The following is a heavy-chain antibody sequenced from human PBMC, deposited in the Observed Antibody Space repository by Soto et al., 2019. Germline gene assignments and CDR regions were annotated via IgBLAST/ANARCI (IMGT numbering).Heavy chain of an antibody. CDR1: GSSISSSSYY. CDR3: ARLKPQQLGGFDY. Sequence: SETLSLTCTVSGSSISSSSYYWGWIRQPPGKGLEWIGSIYYSGSTYYNPSLKSRVTISVDTSKNQFSLKLSSVTAADTAVYYCARLKPQQLGGFDYWGQGTLVTVSS. J-gene: IGHJ4*02. CDR2: IYYSGST. D-gene: IGHD6-13*01. V-gene: IGHV4-39*01.